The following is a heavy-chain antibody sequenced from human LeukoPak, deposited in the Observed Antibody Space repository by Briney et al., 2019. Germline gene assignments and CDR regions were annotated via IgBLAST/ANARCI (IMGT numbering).Heavy chain of an antibody. J-gene: IGHJ4*02. Sequence: PGRSLRLSCAASGFTFSSYAMHWVRQAPGKGLEWVAVISYDGSNKYYADSVKGRFTISRDNSKNTLYLQMNSLRAEDTAVYYRAREGIAAAGPLDYWGQGTLVAVSS. CDR3: AREGIAAAGPLDY. CDR2: ISYDGSNK. V-gene: IGHV3-30-3*01. CDR1: GFTFSSYA. D-gene: IGHD6-13*01.